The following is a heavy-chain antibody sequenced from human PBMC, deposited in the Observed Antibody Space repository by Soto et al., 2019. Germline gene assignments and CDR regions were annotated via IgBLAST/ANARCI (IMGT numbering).Heavy chain of an antibody. CDR1: GLPVSTNY. CDR3: VRPLPSGQNYGMDV. J-gene: IGHJ6*02. CDR2: IYNDGKT. Sequence: EVQLVESGGGLIQPGGSPNLSCAASGLPVSTNYMSWVRQAPGKGLEWVSVIYNDGKTYYADSVKGRFTISRDASKNTLHLQMDSLRDEDTAVYYCVRPLPSGQNYGMDVWGQGTTVTVSS. D-gene: IGHD3-10*01. V-gene: IGHV3-53*01.